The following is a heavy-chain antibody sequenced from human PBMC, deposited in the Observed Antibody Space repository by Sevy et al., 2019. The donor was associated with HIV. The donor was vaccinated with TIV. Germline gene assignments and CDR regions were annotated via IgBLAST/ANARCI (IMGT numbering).Heavy chain of an antibody. CDR3: AITKDYYDNSGYPFDY. CDR1: GYTLTKLS. Sequence: ASVKVSCKVSGYTLTKLSMHWVRQAPGKGLEWMGTFDPEDGETIYAQNFQGRVTMTEDTSIDTAYMELSSLRSEDTAVFYCAITKDYYDNSGYPFDYWGQGTLVTVSS. V-gene: IGHV1-24*01. CDR2: FDPEDGET. J-gene: IGHJ4*02. D-gene: IGHD3-22*01.